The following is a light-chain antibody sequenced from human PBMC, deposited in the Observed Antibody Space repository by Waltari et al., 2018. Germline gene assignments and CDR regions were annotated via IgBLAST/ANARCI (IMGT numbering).Light chain of an antibody. CDR3: CSYAGSGTYV. CDR1: SRDVGGYKY. CDR2: DVS. J-gene: IGLJ1*01. Sequence: QSALTQPASVSGSPGQSITISCTGTSRDVGGYKYVSWYQQHPGKAPKLMLYDVSERPSGVSNRFSGSKSANTASLTIAGLQAEDEADYYCCSYAGSGTYVFGTGTKVTVL. V-gene: IGLV2-23*02.